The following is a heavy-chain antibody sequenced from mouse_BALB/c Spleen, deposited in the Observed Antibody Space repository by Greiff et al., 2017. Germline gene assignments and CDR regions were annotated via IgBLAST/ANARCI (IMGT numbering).Heavy chain of an antibody. Sequence: VQLQQSGPGLVAPSQSLSITCTVSGFSLTSYGVHWVRQPPGKGLEWLGVIWAGGSTNYNSALMSRLSISKDNSKSQVFLKMNSLQTDDTAMYYCARERELYGYDWDFDYWGQGTTLTGSS. J-gene: IGHJ2*01. D-gene: IGHD2-2*01. CDR3: ARERELYGYDWDFDY. V-gene: IGHV2-9*02. CDR2: IWAGGST. CDR1: GFSLTSYG.